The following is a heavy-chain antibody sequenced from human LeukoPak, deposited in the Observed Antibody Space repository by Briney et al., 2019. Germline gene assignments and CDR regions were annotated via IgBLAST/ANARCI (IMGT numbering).Heavy chain of an antibody. D-gene: IGHD6-6*01. Sequence: SQTLSLTCTVSGGSFSSGSYYWSWIRQPAGKGLEWIGRIYTSGSTNYNPSLKSRVTISVDTSKNQFSLKLSSVTAADTAVYYCARGWGSSGDYFDYWGQGTLVTVSS. CDR2: IYTSGST. CDR1: GGSFSSGSYY. J-gene: IGHJ4*02. V-gene: IGHV4-61*02. CDR3: ARGWGSSGDYFDY.